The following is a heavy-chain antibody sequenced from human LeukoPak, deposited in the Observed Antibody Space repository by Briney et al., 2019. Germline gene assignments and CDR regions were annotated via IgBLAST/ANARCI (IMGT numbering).Heavy chain of an antibody. CDR1: GGTFSSYA. D-gene: IGHD1/OR15-1a*01. Sequence: GASVKVSCKASGGTFSSYAISWVRQATGQGLEWMGRIIPILGIANYAQKFQGRVTITADKSTSTAYMELSSLRSEDTAVYYCAREPPPNNPLDYWGQGTLVTVSS. J-gene: IGHJ4*02. CDR3: AREPPPNNPLDY. CDR2: IIPILGIA. V-gene: IGHV1-69*04.